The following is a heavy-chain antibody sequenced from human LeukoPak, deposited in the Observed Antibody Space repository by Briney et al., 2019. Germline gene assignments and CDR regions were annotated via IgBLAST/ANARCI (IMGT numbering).Heavy chain of an antibody. Sequence: NSGGSLRLSCAASGFTFSSYSMNWVRQAPGKGLEWVSSISSSSSYIYYADSVKGRFTISRDNSKNTLYLQMNSLRAEDTAVYYCALTQSYKAHYDFWSGSRYYFDYWGQGTLVTVSS. CDR1: GFTFSSYS. J-gene: IGHJ4*02. CDR2: ISSSSSYI. V-gene: IGHV3-21*04. CDR3: ALTQSYKAHYDFWSGSRYYFDY. D-gene: IGHD3-3*01.